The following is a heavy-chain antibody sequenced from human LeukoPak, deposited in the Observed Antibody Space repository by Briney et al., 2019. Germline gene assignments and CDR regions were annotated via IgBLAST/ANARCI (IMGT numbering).Heavy chain of an antibody. CDR3: ARLPLVGIAAVP. Sequence: PSETLSLTCAVYGENFSTYHYSWIRQSPGKGLEWIGEINHSGSTNYNPSLKSRVTISVDTSRNQFSLKLSSVTAADTAVYYCARLPLVGIAAVPWGQGTLVTVSS. CDR1: GENFSTYH. D-gene: IGHD6-13*01. V-gene: IGHV4-34*01. J-gene: IGHJ5*02. CDR2: INHSGST.